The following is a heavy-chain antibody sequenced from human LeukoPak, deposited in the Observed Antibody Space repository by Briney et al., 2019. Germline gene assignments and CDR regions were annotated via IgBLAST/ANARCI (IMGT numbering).Heavy chain of an antibody. V-gene: IGHV3-30-3*01. CDR2: ISYDGSNK. CDR1: GFTFSSYA. Sequence: GGSLRLSCAASGFTFSSYAMHWVRQAPGKGLEWVAVISYDGSNKYYADSVKGRFTISRDNSKNALYLQMNSLRAEDTAVYYCASIVGATYYYGMDVWGQGTTVTVSS. J-gene: IGHJ6*02. D-gene: IGHD1-26*01. CDR3: ASIVGATYYYGMDV.